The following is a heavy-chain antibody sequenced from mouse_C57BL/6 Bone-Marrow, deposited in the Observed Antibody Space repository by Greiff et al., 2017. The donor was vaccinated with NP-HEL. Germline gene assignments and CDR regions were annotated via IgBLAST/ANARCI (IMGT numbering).Heavy chain of an antibody. D-gene: IGHD1-1*01. CDR1: GYTFTSYW. J-gene: IGHJ1*03. CDR3: ARELGYYGSSYEYFDV. V-gene: IGHV1-55*01. Sequence: QVQLQQSGAELVKPGASVKMSCKASGYTFTSYWITWVKQRPGQGLEWIGDIYPGSGSTNYNEKFKSKATLTVDTSSSTAYMQLSSLTSEDSAVYYCARELGYYGSSYEYFDVWGTGTTVTVSS. CDR2: IYPGSGST.